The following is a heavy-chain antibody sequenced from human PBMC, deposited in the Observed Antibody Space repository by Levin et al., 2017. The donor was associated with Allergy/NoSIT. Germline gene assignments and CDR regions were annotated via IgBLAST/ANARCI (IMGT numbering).Heavy chain of an antibody. V-gene: IGHV5-51*01. CDR3: ARHAHYYGSGRDY. CDR2: IYPGDSDT. CDR1: GYSFTSYW. Sequence: ASVKVSCKGSGYSFTSYWIGWVRQMPGKGLEWMGIIYPGDSDTRYSPSFQGQVTISADKSISTAYLQWSSLKASDTAMYYCARHAHYYGSGRDYWGQGTLVTVSS. J-gene: IGHJ4*02. D-gene: IGHD3-10*01.